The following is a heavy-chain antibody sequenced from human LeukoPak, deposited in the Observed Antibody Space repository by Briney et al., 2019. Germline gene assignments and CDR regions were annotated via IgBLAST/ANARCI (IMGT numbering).Heavy chain of an antibody. V-gene: IGHV3-21*01. CDR3: ARDSNYDILTGPVDY. D-gene: IGHD3-9*01. CDR1: GFTLSTYT. J-gene: IGHJ4*02. CDR2: ISSSSSYI. Sequence: PGGSLRLSCAASGFTLSTYTMNWVRQAPGKGLEWVSSISSSSSYIYYADSVKGRFTISRDNAKNSLYLQMNSLRAEDTAVYYCARDSNYDILTGPVDYWGQGTLVTVSS.